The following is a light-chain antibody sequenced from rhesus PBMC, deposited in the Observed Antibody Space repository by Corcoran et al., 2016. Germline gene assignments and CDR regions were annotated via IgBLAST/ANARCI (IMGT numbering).Light chain of an antibody. CDR1: QGITND. V-gene: IGKV1-25*01. CDR2: EAS. Sequence: DIQMTQSPSSLSASVGDRVTITCRASQGITNDLAWYPQKPGETPKLLIYEASSLQSGTSSRFSGSGSGTDFTLTISSLQSEDFATYYCQHYYSTPYSFGQGTKVEIK. J-gene: IGKJ2*01. CDR3: QHYYSTPYS.